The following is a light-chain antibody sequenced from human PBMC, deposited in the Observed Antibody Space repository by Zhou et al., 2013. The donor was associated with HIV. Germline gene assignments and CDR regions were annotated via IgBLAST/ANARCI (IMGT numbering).Light chain of an antibody. Sequence: EIVMTQSPATLSLSPGERATLSCRASQSVRSDLAWYQHKVGQAPRLLIYDASTRATDVPARFSGSGSGTEFTLTISSLQSEDSAVYYCQQYNDRPPWTFGQGTKVKSN. CDR1: QSVRSD. V-gene: IGKV3-15*01. CDR3: QQYNDRPPWT. J-gene: IGKJ1*01. CDR2: DAS.